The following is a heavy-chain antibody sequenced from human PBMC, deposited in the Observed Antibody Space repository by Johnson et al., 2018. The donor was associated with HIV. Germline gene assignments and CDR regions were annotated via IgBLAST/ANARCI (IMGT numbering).Heavy chain of an antibody. V-gene: IGHV3-66*01. Sequence: VQLVESGGASVQPGGSLRLSCAASGFNVSSNYMNWVRQAPGKGLEWVSLIYTGGATYYTESVKGGFSISRDNSNNILYLQMNSLRAEDTAAYYCTRDPFPRFYAFDLWGQGTMVTVSS. CDR3: TRDPFPRFYAFDL. J-gene: IGHJ3*01. CDR2: IYTGGAT. CDR1: GFNVSSNY.